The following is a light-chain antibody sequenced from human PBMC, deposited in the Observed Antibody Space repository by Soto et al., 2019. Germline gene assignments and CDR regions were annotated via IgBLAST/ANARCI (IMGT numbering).Light chain of an antibody. CDR2: DAS. CDR3: QQYKSYST. V-gene: IGKV1-5*01. CDR1: QSLNTR. J-gene: IGKJ5*01. Sequence: DIQLTQSPSTLSASVGDRVTLTCRASQSLNTRLAWYQQRPGKAPKLLIYDASTLESGVPSRFSGGGSGTEFTLTINNLQPDDLATYICQQYKSYSTFGRGTRLEI.